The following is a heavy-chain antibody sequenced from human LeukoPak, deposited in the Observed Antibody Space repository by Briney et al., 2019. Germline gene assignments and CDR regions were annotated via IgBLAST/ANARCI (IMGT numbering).Heavy chain of an antibody. CDR1: GGSIISSNYY. D-gene: IGHD3-3*01. V-gene: IGHV4-39*01. CDR3: ASTLRFLPYRRFDY. CDR2: IYQSGSGSS. J-gene: IGHJ4*02. Sequence: PSETLSLTCSVSGGSIISSNYYWGWIRQPPGKGLEWIGSIYQSGSGSSYYHPSLKSRVTISGDTAKNQFFLRLSSVTAADTAVYYCASTLRFLPYRRFDYWGQGTLVTVPS.